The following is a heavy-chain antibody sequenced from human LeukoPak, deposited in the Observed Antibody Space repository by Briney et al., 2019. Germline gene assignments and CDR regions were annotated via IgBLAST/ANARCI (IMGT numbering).Heavy chain of an antibody. J-gene: IGHJ4*02. D-gene: IGHD6-6*01. V-gene: IGHV3-21*01. Sequence: GGSLRLSCAASGFTFSSYSMNWVRQAPGKGLEWVSSISSSSSYIYYADSVKGRFTISRDNAKNSLYLQMNSLRVEDTAVYYCARGGAVRPDYWGQGTLVTVSS. CDR1: GFTFSSYS. CDR3: ARGGAVRPDY. CDR2: ISSSSSYI.